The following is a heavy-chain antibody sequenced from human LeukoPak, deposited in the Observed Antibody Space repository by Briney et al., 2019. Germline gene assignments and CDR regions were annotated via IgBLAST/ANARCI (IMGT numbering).Heavy chain of an antibody. D-gene: IGHD1-26*01. V-gene: IGHV3-7*05. CDR2: IKQDGSEK. Sequence: PGGSLRLSCEASGFTLSSYWMDWVRQAPGKGLEWVANIKQDGSEKYYVDSVKGRFTISRDNAKNSLYLQMNSLRAEDTAVYYCARTLGDWGQGTLVTVSS. CDR3: ARTLGD. CDR1: GFTLSSYW. J-gene: IGHJ4*02.